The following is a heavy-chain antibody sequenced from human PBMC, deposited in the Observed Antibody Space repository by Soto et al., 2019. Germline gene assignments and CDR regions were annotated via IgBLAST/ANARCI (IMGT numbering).Heavy chain of an antibody. CDR1: GFTFSGHN. J-gene: IGHJ5*02. D-gene: IGHD3-10*01. CDR2: ISTSSNTI. CDR3: ARVSSDYYKEFDP. V-gene: IGHV3-48*04. Sequence: PGGSLSLSCEASGFTFSGHNMNWVRQAPGKGLEWVSFISTSSNTIYYADSVKGRFTISRDNAKNSLYLQMNSLRAEDTAIYYCARVSSDYYKEFDPWGQGTLVTVSS.